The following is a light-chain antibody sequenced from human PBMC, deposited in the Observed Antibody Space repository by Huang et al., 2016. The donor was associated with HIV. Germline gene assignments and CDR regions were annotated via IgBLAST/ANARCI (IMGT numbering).Light chain of an antibody. CDR3: QHQWT. CDR1: QRISTW. J-gene: IGKJ1*01. Sequence: DIQVTQSPSTLYAFVGDRVNITCRTSQRISTWLAWYQHRPGKDPNLLISKASNLETWVPSRFSGNGSGTEFTLTINGLQPDDLATYYCQHQWTFGQGTKVEIK. V-gene: IGKV1-5*03. CDR2: KAS.